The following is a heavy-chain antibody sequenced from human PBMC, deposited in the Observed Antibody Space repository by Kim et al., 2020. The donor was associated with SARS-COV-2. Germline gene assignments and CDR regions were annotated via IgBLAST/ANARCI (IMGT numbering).Heavy chain of an antibody. CDR1: GGTFSSYA. D-gene: IGHD4-17*01. CDR3: ARERDYGSWRNGMDV. CDR2: IIPIFGTA. V-gene: IGHV1-69*13. J-gene: IGHJ6*02. Sequence: SVKVSCKASGGTFSSYAISWVRQAPGQGLEWKGGIIPIFGTANYAQKFQGRVTITADGSTSTAYMELSSLRSEDTAVYYCARERDYGSWRNGMDVWGQGTTVTVSS.